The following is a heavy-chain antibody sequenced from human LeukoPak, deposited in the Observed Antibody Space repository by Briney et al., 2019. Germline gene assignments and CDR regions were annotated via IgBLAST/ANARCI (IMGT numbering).Heavy chain of an antibody. CDR1: GYTFTSYY. V-gene: IGHV1-46*01. Sequence: ASVKVSCKASGYTFTSYYMHWVRQAPGQGLEWMGIINPSGGSTSYAQKFQGRVTITADESTSTAYMELSSLRSEDTAVYYCARERADTAMVDYYYYYMDVWGKGTTVTVSS. J-gene: IGHJ6*03. CDR2: INPSGGST. D-gene: IGHD5-18*01. CDR3: ARERADTAMVDYYYYYMDV.